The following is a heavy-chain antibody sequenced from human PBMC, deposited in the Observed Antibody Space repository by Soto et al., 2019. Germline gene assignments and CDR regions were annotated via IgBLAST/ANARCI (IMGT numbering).Heavy chain of an antibody. CDR3: AQRPDAFDI. Sequence: GGSLRLSCVVSEYPFCMTWVRQAPGKGLEWVSMISNDGSSTYYADSVKGRFTISRDNSKKILYLQMNSLRAEDTAVYYCAQRPDAFDIWGQGPMVTVSS. CDR1: EYPFC. CDR2: ISNDGSST. J-gene: IGHJ3*02. V-gene: IGHV3-23*01.